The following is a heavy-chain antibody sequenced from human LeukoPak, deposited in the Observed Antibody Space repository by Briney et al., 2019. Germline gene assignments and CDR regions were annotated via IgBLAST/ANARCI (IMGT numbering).Heavy chain of an antibody. V-gene: IGHV3-48*02. CDR1: GFTFSSYS. CDR3: AIDRGPEGYYYYYYMDV. CDR2: ISSSSSTI. D-gene: IGHD3-10*01. Sequence: PGGSLRLSCAASGFTFSSYSMNWVRQAPGKGLEWVSYISSSSSTIYYADSVKGRFTISRDNAKNSLYLQMNSLRDEDTAVYYCAIDRGPEGYYYYYYMDVWGKGTTVTVSS. J-gene: IGHJ6*03.